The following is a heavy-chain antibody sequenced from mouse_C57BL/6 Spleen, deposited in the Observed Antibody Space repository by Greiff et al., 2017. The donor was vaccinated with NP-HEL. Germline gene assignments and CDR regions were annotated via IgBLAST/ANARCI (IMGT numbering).Heavy chain of an antibody. V-gene: IGHV1-85*01. D-gene: IGHD1-1*01. Sequence: VHLVESGPELVKPGASVKLSCKASGYTFTSYDINWVKQRPGQGLEWIGWIYPRDGSTKYNEKFKGKATLTVDTSSSTAYMELHSLTSEDSAVYFCAREGNYYGSSYWYFDVWGTGTTVTVSS. CDR2: IYPRDGST. J-gene: IGHJ1*03. CDR3: AREGNYYGSSYWYFDV. CDR1: GYTFTSYD.